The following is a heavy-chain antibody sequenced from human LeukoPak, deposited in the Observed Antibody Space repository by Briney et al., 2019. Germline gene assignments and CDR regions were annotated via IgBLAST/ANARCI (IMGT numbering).Heavy chain of an antibody. J-gene: IGHJ4*02. CDR1: GVSIGSHY. Sequence: SETLSLTCSVSGVSIGSHYWSWLRQSPGKGLEWLGCVYNSGTTVYNPSLTGRVTISVDTSKNQYSLNLRSVTAADAAVYYCARDAYWGQGILVTVSS. V-gene: IGHV4-59*11. CDR2: VYNSGTT. CDR3: ARDAY.